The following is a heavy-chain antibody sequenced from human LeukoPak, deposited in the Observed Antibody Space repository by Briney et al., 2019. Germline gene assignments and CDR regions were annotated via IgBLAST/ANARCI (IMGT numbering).Heavy chain of an antibody. V-gene: IGHV1-2*02. CDR2: INPNSGGT. CDR3: ARVRYSSGWSGYFDY. CDR1: GYTFTGYY. J-gene: IGHJ4*02. D-gene: IGHD6-19*01. Sequence: ASVKVSCKASGYTFTGYYMHWVRQAPGQGLEWMGWINPNSGGTNYAQKFQGRVTMTRDTSISTAYMELSRLRSGDTAVYYCARVRYSSGWSGYFDYWGQGTLVTVSS.